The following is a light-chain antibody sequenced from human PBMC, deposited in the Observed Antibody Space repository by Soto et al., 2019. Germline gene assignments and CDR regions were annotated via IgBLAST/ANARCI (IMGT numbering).Light chain of an antibody. CDR2: KAS. CDR1: QSISSW. J-gene: IGKJ1*01. CDR3: QQYNSYWT. V-gene: IGKV1-5*03. Sequence: DIQMTQSPSILSVSLGDRVTITCRASQSISSWLAWYQQKPGKAPNLLIHKASHLESGVPSRFSGSGSGTEFTLTISSLKPGDYATYYCQQYNSYWTFGQGTKVDIK.